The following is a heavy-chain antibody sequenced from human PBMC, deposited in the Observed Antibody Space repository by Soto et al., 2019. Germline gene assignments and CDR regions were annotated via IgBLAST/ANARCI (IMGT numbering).Heavy chain of an antibody. Sequence: GGSLRLSCAASGFTFSSYDMHWVRQATGKGLEWVSAIGSAGDTYYPGSVKGRFTISRDNAKNTLYLQMNSLRAEDTAVYYCAKGVTTANLRIDYWGQGTLVTVYS. V-gene: IGHV3-13*01. J-gene: IGHJ4*02. CDR3: AKGVTTANLRIDY. CDR2: IGSAGDT. CDR1: GFTFSSYD. D-gene: IGHD4-4*01.